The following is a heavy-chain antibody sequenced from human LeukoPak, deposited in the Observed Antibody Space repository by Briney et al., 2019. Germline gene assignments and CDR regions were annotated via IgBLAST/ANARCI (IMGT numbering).Heavy chain of an antibody. CDR1: GFTVSSNY. CDR3: ARNFALNY. J-gene: IGHJ4*02. CDR2: IYSGGST. Sequence: GGSLRLSCAASGFTVSSNYMTWVRQAPGKGLEWVSVIYSGGSTYYADSVKGRLTISRDNSKNTLFLQMNSLRAEDTAVYYCARNFALNYWGQGTLVTVSS. V-gene: IGHV3-53*01.